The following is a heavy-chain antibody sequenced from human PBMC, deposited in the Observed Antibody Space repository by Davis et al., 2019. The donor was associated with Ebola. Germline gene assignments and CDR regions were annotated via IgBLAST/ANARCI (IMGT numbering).Heavy chain of an antibody. Sequence: PGGSLRLSCSASGFTFNNYAMHWVRQAPGRGLDFVSGINDNGGTTHYADSVKGRFTVSRDNSKNTLYLQMNSLRAEDTAVYYCAKRLFSASWYYAFDVWGQGTMVTVSS. D-gene: IGHD6-13*01. J-gene: IGHJ3*01. CDR1: GFTFNNYA. CDR3: AKRLFSASWYYAFDV. V-gene: IGHV3-64*04. CDR2: INDNGGTT.